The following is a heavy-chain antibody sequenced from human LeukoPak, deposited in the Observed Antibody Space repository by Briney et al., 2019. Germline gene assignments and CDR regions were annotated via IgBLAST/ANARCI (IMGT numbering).Heavy chain of an antibody. CDR3: ATHSSGWYFFDY. CDR1: GYTFTGYY. J-gene: IGHJ4*02. Sequence: ASVKVSCKASGYTFTGYYMHWVRQAPGQGLEWMGWINPNSGGTNYAQKLQGRVTMTTDTSTSTAYMELRSLRSDDTAVYYCATHSSGWYFFDYWGQGTLVTVSS. CDR2: INPNSGGT. V-gene: IGHV1-2*02. D-gene: IGHD6-19*01.